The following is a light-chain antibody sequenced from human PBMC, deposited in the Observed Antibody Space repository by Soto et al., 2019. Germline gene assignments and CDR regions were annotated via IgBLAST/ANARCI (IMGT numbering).Light chain of an antibody. CDR3: GTWDSRLSVVV. V-gene: IGLV1-51*01. CDR2: DNN. CDR1: ISNIGNNY. J-gene: IGLJ1*01. Sequence: QSVLTQPPSVSAAPGQKVTISCSGSISNIGNNYVSWYQQLPGTAPKRLIYDNNKRPSRIHDRFSGSKSGTSATLGITGLQTGDDADYYCGTWDSRLSVVVFGTGTKLTVL.